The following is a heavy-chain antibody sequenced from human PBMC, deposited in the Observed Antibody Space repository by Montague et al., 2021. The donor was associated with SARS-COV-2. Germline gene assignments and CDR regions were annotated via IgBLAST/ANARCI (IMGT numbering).Heavy chain of an antibody. CDR2: VDYSGNT. J-gene: IGHJ4*02. CDR3: ARREYSYGWGD. D-gene: IGHD5-18*01. Sequence: SETLSLTCTVTGGPISGSSDYWGWIRQFPGKGLEWIASVDYSGNTYYXPSLKSRLTISMDTSKNQFSLKLNSVTAADTALYYCARREYSYGWGDWGQGTLVTVSS. V-gene: IGHV4-39*01. CDR1: GGPISGSSDY.